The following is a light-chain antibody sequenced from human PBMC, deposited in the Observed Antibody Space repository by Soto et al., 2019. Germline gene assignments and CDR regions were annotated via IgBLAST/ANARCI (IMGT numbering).Light chain of an antibody. Sequence: EIVLTQSPGTLSLSPGERATLSCRASQSVSSSYLAWYQQKPGQAPRLLIYGASSRATGSPVRLSGSGSGTDFTLTISRLEPEDFAVYYCQQYGSSPWTFGQGTKVEIK. CDR3: QQYGSSPWT. CDR2: GAS. V-gene: IGKV3-20*01. CDR1: QSVSSSY. J-gene: IGKJ1*01.